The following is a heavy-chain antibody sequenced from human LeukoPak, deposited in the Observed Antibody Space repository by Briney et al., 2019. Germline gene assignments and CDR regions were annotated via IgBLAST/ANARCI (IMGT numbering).Heavy chain of an antibody. Sequence: SETLSLTCTVSGSISSYYWSWICQTPGKGLEWIGHSYYTGSPNYNPSLKSRVTISVDTPKNQFSLKLSSVTAADTAVYYCAGIRSTVGWRSFDYWGQGILVTVSS. CDR2: SYYTGSP. CDR1: GSISSYY. J-gene: IGHJ4*02. D-gene: IGHD4-23*01. CDR3: AGIRSTVGWRSFDY. V-gene: IGHV4-59*08.